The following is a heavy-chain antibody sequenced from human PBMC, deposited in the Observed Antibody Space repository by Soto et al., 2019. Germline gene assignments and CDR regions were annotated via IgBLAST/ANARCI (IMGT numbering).Heavy chain of an antibody. CDR2: ISYDGSNK. D-gene: IGHD3-22*01. CDR3: AKEMGTYYYDSSGPTPPFWYYYYGMDV. V-gene: IGHV3-30*18. CDR1: GFTFSSYG. Sequence: GGSLRLSCAASGFTFSSYGMHWVRQAPGKGLEWVAVISYDGSNKYYADSVKGRFTISRDNSKNTLYLQMNSLRAEDTAVYYCAKEMGTYYYDSSGPTPPFWYYYYGMDVWGKGTPVTVSS. J-gene: IGHJ6*04.